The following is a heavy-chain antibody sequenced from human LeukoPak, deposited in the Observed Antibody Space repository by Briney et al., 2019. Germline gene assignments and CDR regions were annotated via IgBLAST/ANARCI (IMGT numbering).Heavy chain of an antibody. CDR3: ARDSGFWTFDP. D-gene: IGHD3/OR15-3a*01. V-gene: IGHV4-61*02. J-gene: IGHJ5*02. CDR1: GGSISSGSDY. CDR2: VYSSGSA. Sequence: SETLSLTCTVSGGSISSGSDYWSWIRQSAGKGLEWIGRVYSSGSANYNPSLKSRLTMAVDTSKNQISLKLTSVTAADMAVYYCARDSGFWTFDPWGQGALVTVSS.